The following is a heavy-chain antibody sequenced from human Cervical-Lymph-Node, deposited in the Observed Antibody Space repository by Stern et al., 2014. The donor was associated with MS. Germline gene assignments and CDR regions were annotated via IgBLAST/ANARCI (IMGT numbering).Heavy chain of an antibody. CDR3: ARSIAGYGDFYHGAFDI. CDR2: ITPGNGNT. J-gene: IGHJ3*02. V-gene: IGHV1-3*01. CDR1: GYTFTSYA. D-gene: IGHD4-17*01. Sequence: VQLLESGAEVKKPGASVTISCKASGYTFTSYAIHWVRQAPGQRLEWMGWITPGNGNTRYSQKFQDRVTITRDTSASTAYVELSGLRSEDTAVYYCARSIAGYGDFYHGAFDIWGQGTVVTVFS.